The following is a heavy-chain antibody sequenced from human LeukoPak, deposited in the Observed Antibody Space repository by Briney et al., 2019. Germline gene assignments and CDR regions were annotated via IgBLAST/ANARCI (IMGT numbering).Heavy chain of an antibody. CDR2: IFQSGSS. CDR3: ASSSRCYDWRSSGWFIN. V-gene: IGHV4-59*01. D-gene: IGHD6-19*01. Sequence: SETLSLTCTVSGGSITTSYWSWIRQSPGKGLEWIGYIFQSGSSNYNPSLSSRVTMSIDTSKNQFSLKLTSVTAADTAVYVCASSSRCYDWRSSGWFINWGQGAVVTVSS. CDR1: GGSITTSY. J-gene: IGHJ1*01.